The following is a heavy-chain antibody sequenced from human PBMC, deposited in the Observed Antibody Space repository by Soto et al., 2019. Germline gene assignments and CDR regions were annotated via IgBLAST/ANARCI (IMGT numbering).Heavy chain of an antibody. CDR1: GGSISSYY. D-gene: IGHD6-19*01. CDR3: ARGGGFIAVAY. V-gene: IGHV4-59*08. J-gene: IGHJ4*02. Sequence: QVQLQESGPGLVKPSETLSLTCTVSGGSISSYYWSWIRQPPGKGLEWIGYIYYSGSTNYNPSLKCRRPIPVDTSKDQFSLKLSSVTAADTAVYYCARGGGFIAVAYWGQGTLVTVSS. CDR2: IYYSGST.